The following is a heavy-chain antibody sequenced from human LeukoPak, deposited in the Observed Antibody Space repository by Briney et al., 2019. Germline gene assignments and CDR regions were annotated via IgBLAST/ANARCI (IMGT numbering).Heavy chain of an antibody. CDR3: ARGKLRQQLVWFDP. Sequence: ASVKVSCKASGYTFTSYAMNWVRQAPGQGLEWMGWINTNTGNPTYAQGFTGRFVFSLDTSVSTAYLQISSLKAEDTAVYYCARGKLRQQLVWFDPWGQGTLVTVSS. J-gene: IGHJ5*02. CDR1: GYTFTSYA. CDR2: INTNTGNP. V-gene: IGHV7-4-1*02. D-gene: IGHD6-13*01.